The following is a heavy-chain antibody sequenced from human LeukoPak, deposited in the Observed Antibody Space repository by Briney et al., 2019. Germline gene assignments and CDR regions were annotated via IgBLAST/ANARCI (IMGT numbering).Heavy chain of an antibody. CDR2: ISSSATST. Sequence: GGSLRLSCSASGFSFSSYEMNWVRQAPGKGLEWVSHISSSATSTYYADSVKGRFTISRDNAKNSLYLQMNSLRAEDTALYYCARAGDITMIVLKRGAFDIWGQGTMVTVSS. V-gene: IGHV3-48*03. D-gene: IGHD3-22*01. J-gene: IGHJ3*02. CDR1: GFSFSSYE. CDR3: ARAGDITMIVLKRGAFDI.